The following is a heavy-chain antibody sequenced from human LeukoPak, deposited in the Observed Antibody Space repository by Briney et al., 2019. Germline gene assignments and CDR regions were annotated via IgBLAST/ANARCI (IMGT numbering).Heavy chain of an antibody. CDR1: GYTFNEYY. J-gene: IGHJ4*02. D-gene: IGHD1-26*01. CDR2: ISPDSGDT. CDR3: ARRVGNMWSAY. V-gene: IGHV1-2*02. Sequence: ASVKVSYKASGYTFNEYYMQWVRQAPGQGLEWMGWISPDSGDTNYAQKFQGRVTMTRDTSSSTAYMELSRLRSDDTAVYYCARRVGNMWSAYWGQGTLVTVSS.